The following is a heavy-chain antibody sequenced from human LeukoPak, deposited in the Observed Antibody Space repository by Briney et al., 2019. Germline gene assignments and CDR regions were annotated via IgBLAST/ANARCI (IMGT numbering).Heavy chain of an antibody. Sequence: GGSLRLSCAASGFTFSSYWMSWVRQAPGKGLECVANIKQDGSEKYYVDSVRGRFTLSRDNAKNSLYQQMNSLRVEDTAVYYCATSAARAIESWGQGTLVTVSS. V-gene: IGHV3-7*01. J-gene: IGHJ4*02. CDR1: GFTFSSYW. CDR3: ATSAARAIES. CDR2: IKQDGSEK. D-gene: IGHD6-25*01.